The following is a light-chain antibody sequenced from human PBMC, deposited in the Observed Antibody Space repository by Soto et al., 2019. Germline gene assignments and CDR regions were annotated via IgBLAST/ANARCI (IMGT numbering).Light chain of an antibody. J-gene: IGLJ1*01. Sequence: QSVLTQPASVSGSPGQSITISCTGTSSDVGSYNYVSWYQLHPGKAPKLMIYEVSNRPSGVSDRFSGSKSGDTASLTISGLQAEDEDDYYCSSYTTRTTLYVFGTGTKVTVL. CDR2: EVS. CDR1: SSDVGSYNY. V-gene: IGLV2-14*01. CDR3: SSYTTRTTLYV.